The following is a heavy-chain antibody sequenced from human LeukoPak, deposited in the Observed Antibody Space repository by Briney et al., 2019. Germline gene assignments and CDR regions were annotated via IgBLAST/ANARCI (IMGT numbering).Heavy chain of an antibody. Sequence: SVKVSCKASGGIYSRYAISWVRQAPGQGLEWMGGITPIFGTANYAQKFQGRVTIAADESTRTAYMELSSLRSEDTAVYYCASPAVAGTPDAFDIWGQGTMVSVSS. V-gene: IGHV1-69*13. D-gene: IGHD6-19*01. J-gene: IGHJ3*02. CDR1: GGIYSRYA. CDR2: ITPIFGTA. CDR3: ASPAVAGTPDAFDI.